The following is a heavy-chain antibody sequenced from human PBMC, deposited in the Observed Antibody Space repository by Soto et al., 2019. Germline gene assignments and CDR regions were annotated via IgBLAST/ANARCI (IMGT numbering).Heavy chain of an antibody. V-gene: IGHV4-59*01. CDR2: IYYSGST. Sequence: QVQLQESGPGLVKPSETLSLTCTVSGGSISSYYWSWIRQPPGKGLEWIGYIYYSGSTNYNPSLKSRVTISVDTSKNQFSLKLSSVTAADTAVYYCARGGYGDSPTSDYWGQGTLVTVSS. D-gene: IGHD4-17*01. CDR3: ARGGYGDSPTSDY. CDR1: GGSISSYY. J-gene: IGHJ4*02.